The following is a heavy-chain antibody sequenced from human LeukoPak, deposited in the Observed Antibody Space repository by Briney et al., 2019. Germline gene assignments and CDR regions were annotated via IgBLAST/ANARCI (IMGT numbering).Heavy chain of an antibody. CDR2: IYYSGST. CDR1: GGSISSYY. Sequence: PSETLSLTCTVSGGSISSYYWSWIRQPPGKGLEWIGYIYYSGSTNYNPSLKSRVTMSVDTSKNQFSLKLSSVTAADTAVYYCARGPLTGTTDYWGQGTLVTVSS. V-gene: IGHV4-59*12. D-gene: IGHD1-7*01. CDR3: ARGPLTGTTDY. J-gene: IGHJ4*02.